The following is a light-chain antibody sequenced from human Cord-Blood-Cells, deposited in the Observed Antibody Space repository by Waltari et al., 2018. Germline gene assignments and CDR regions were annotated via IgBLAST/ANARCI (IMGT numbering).Light chain of an antibody. CDR2: AAS. CDR1: QSISSY. Sequence: TQITQYPSSLSASVGHPVTITCRARQSISSYLNWYQQKPGKAPKLLIYAASSLQSGVPSRFSGSGSGTDFTLTISSLQPEDFATYYCQQSYSTPYTFGQGTKLEIK. J-gene: IGKJ2*01. V-gene: IGKV1-39*01. CDR3: QQSYSTPYT.